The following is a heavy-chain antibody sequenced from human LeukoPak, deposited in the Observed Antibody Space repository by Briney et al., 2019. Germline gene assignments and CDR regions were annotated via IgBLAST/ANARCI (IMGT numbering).Heavy chain of an antibody. D-gene: IGHD6-19*01. CDR2: ISYDGSNK. CDR1: GFTFSSYA. V-gene: IGHV3-30-3*01. CDR3: ARERSSGWYGY. J-gene: IGHJ4*02. Sequence: PGGSLRLSCAASGFTFSSYAMHWVRQAPGKGLEWVAVISYDGSNKYYADSVKGRFTISRDNSKNTLYLQMNSLRAEDTAVYYCARERSSGWYGYWGQGTLVTVSS.